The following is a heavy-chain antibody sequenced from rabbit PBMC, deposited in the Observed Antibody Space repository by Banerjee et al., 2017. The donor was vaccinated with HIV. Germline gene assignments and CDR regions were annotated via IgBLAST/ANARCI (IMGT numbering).Heavy chain of an antibody. CDR3: TRTYGSSSGWNFNL. J-gene: IGHJ4*01. CDR2: INTSSGNT. D-gene: IGHD1-1*01. CDR1: GFSFSNKYV. V-gene: IGHV1S45*01. Sequence: QDQLEESGGDLVKPEGSLTLTCTASGFSFSNKYVMCWVRQAPGKGLEWIACINTSSGNTVYASWAKGRFTISKTSSTTVTLQMTSLTAADTATYFCTRTYGSSSGWNFNLWGPGTLVTVS.